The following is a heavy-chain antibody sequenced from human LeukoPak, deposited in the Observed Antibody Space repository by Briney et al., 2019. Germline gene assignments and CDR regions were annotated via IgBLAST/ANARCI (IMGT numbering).Heavy chain of an antibody. CDR2: IKQDGSEK. CDR1: GLTFNKYW. J-gene: IGHJ3*02. CDR3: ARTNFPDSSGYWGAFDI. D-gene: IGHD3-22*01. Sequence: GGSLRLSCEASGLTFNKYWMTWVRQAPGKGLEWVANIKQDGSEKNYVDSVKGRFTISRDNAKNSLSLRMNSLSAEDTAVYYCARTNFPDSSGYWGAFDIWGQGTMVTVSS. V-gene: IGHV3-7*01.